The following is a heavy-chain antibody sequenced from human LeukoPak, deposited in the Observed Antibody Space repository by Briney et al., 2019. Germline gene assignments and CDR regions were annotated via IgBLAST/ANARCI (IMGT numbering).Heavy chain of an antibody. CDR3: ARVEEGYGSGRRENYFYYYMDV. Sequence: SETLSLTCTVSGRSISSYYWSWIRQPPGKGLEWIGYIYYSGSTTYNPSLKSRVTISVDTSKNQFSLKLRSVTAADTAVYYCARVEEGYGSGRRENYFYYYMDVWGKGTTVTISS. V-gene: IGHV4-59*12. CDR2: IYYSGST. D-gene: IGHD3-10*01. CDR1: GRSISSYY. J-gene: IGHJ6*03.